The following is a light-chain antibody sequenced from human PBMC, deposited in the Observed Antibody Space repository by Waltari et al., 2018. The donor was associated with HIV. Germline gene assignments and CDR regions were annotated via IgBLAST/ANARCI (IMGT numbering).Light chain of an antibody. Sequence: HSVLSHPPSASGTPVQRITIPCPGRSSHIGSTPLSWYQQLPGTAPKLLIYTNNQRPSGVPDRFSGSKSGTSASLAISGLRSEDEADYYCETWDDTLSGHVVFGGGTKLNVL. CDR3: ETWDDTLSGHVV. CDR2: TNN. V-gene: IGLV1-47*01. CDR1: SSHIGSTP. J-gene: IGLJ2*01.